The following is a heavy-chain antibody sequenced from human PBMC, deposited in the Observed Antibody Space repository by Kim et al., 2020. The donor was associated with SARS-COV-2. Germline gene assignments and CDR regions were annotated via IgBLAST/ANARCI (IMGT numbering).Heavy chain of an antibody. J-gene: IGHJ4*02. D-gene: IGHD2-15*01. CDR3: AKGTINCSGGSCSKGVYYFDY. V-gene: IGHV3-23*01. Sequence: FTISRDNSKNTLYLQMNSLRAEDTAVYYCAKGTINCSGGSCSKGVYYFDYWGQGTLVTVSS.